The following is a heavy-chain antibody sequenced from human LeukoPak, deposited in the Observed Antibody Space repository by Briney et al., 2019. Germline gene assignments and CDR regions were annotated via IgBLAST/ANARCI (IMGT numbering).Heavy chain of an antibody. CDR2: IWYDGSNK. CDR3: AGGDTYYYDSSGYWGY. D-gene: IGHD3-22*01. CDR1: GFTFSSYG. Sequence: GGSLRLSCAASGFTFSSYGMHWVRQTPGKGLEWVAVIWYDGSNKYYADCVKGRFTISRDNSKNTLYLQMNSLRAEDTAVYYCAGGDTYYYDSSGYWGYWGQGTLVTVSS. V-gene: IGHV3-33*01. J-gene: IGHJ4*02.